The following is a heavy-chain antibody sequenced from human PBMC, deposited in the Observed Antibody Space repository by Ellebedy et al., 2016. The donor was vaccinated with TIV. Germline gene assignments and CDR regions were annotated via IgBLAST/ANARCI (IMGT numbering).Heavy chain of an antibody. Sequence: GESLKISCKGSGYIFTSYWIGWVRQMPGKGLEWMGIIYPGDSDTRYSPSFQGQVTISADKSISTAYLQWSSLKASDTAMYYCARRNSYDIFAFDIWGQGTMVTVSS. V-gene: IGHV5-51*01. CDR2: IYPGDSDT. CDR1: GYIFTSYW. J-gene: IGHJ3*02. D-gene: IGHD3-9*01. CDR3: ARRNSYDIFAFDI.